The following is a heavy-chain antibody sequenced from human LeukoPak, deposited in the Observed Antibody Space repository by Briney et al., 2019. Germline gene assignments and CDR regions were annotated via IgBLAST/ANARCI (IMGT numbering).Heavy chain of an antibody. CDR1: GFTFISYS. Sequence: GGSLRLSCAATGFTFISYSMNWVRQAPGKGLEWVSYISSSSRTIYYADSVKGRFTISRDNAKNSLDLQMNSLRDEDTAVYYCASVASSGGGWGQGTLVTVSS. CDR2: ISSSSRTI. CDR3: ASVASSGGG. J-gene: IGHJ4*02. V-gene: IGHV3-48*02. D-gene: IGHD6-19*01.